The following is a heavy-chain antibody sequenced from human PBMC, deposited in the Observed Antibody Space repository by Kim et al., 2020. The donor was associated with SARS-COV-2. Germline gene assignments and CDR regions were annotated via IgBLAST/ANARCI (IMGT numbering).Heavy chain of an antibody. V-gene: IGHV4-34*01. Sequence: SETLSLTCAVYGGSFSGYYWSWIRQPPGKGLEWIGEINHSGSTNYNPSLKSRVTISVDTSKNQFSLKLSSVTAADTAVYYCARGVGDYVWGSYRYTYYFDYWGQGTLVTVSS. D-gene: IGHD3-16*02. J-gene: IGHJ4*02. CDR1: GGSFSGYY. CDR3: ARGVGDYVWGSYRYTYYFDY. CDR2: INHSGST.